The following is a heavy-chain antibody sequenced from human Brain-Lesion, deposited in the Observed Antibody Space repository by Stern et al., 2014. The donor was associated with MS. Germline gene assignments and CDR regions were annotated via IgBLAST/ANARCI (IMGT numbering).Heavy chain of an antibody. V-gene: IGHV3-33*01. Sequence: VQLLESGGGVVPPGRALRLSCAASGFTFSAYGMHWVGQAPGKGLECVAVIWFDGSTKYYADSVKGRFTISRDNSKNTLYLQLNSLRAEDTAVFYCARGLYYFDYWGRGTLVTVSS. CDR3: ARGLYYFDY. CDR2: IWFDGSTK. J-gene: IGHJ4*02. CDR1: GFTFSAYG.